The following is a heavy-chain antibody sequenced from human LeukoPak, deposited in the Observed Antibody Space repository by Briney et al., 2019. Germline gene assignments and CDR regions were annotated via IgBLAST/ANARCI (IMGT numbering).Heavy chain of an antibody. D-gene: IGHD4-17*01. V-gene: IGHV3-30-3*01. Sequence: GGSLRLSCAPSGVIFNNFAFHWVGQAPGKGLEWIAAVSYDGSNKYYADSVRGRLTISRDNSKNTLYLQMNSQRAEDTAVYYCARAGRADGDYHYFDYWGQGTLVTVSS. CDR1: GVIFNNFA. J-gene: IGHJ4*02. CDR2: VSYDGSNK. CDR3: ARAGRADGDYHYFDY.